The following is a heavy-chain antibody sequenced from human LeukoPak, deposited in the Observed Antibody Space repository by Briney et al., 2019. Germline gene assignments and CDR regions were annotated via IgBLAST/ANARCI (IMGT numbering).Heavy chain of an antibody. D-gene: IGHD5-18*01. Sequence: PGGSLRLSCAASGFTFSTNSMNWVRQAPGKGLEWVSYFSSSSSTIYYADSVKGRFTISRDNAKNSLYLQMNSLRAEDTAVYYCARETRGYTYGFGYYYYMDVWGKGTTVTVSS. CDR2: FSSSSSTI. V-gene: IGHV3-48*01. CDR1: GFTFSTNS. CDR3: ARETRGYTYGFGYYYYMDV. J-gene: IGHJ6*03.